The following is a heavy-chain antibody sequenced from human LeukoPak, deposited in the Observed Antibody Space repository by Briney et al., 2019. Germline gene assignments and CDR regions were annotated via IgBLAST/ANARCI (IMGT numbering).Heavy chain of an antibody. CDR1: GFTFSTYT. J-gene: IGHJ4*02. V-gene: IGHV3-30*04. D-gene: IGHD6-19*01. Sequence: GGSLRLSCAASGFTFSTYTMHWVRQAPGKGLGWVAVISYDGSNKYYADSVKGRFTISRDNSKNTLYLQMNSLRAEDTAVYYCARVALPQWLVREFDSWGQGTLVTVSS. CDR3: ARVALPQWLVREFDS. CDR2: ISYDGSNK.